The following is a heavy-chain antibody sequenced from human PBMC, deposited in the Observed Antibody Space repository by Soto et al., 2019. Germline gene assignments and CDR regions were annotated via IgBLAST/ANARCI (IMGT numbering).Heavy chain of an antibody. CDR3: ARDRDAYCSNGVCPGPYFDY. J-gene: IGHJ4*02. D-gene: IGHD2-8*01. CDR2: ISNNSSVK. V-gene: IGHV3-48*02. Sequence: PGGPLRLSCAASGFAFSYYSLNWIRQAPGKGMEWLSYISNNSSVKSYADSVKGRFTISRDNAKNSLYLQMNSLRDEDTAVYYCARDRDAYCSNGVCPGPYFDYWGRGTLVTVSS. CDR1: GFAFSYYS.